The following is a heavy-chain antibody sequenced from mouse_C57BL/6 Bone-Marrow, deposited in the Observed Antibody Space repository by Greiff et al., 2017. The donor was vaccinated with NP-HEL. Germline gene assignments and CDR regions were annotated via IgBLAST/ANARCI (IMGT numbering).Heavy chain of an antibody. Sequence: VKPGASVKMSCKASGYTFTSYWITWVKQRPGQGLEWIGDIYPGSGSTNYNEKFKSKATLTVDTSSSTAYMQLSSLTSEDSAVYYCARKGSSYWYFDVWGTGTTVTVSS. CDR1: GYTFTSYW. CDR2: IYPGSGST. CDR3: ARKGSSYWYFDV. J-gene: IGHJ1*03. V-gene: IGHV1-55*01. D-gene: IGHD1-1*01.